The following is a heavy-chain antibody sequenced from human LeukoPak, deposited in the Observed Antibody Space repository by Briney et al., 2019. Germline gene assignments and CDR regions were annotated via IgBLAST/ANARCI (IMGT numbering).Heavy chain of an antibody. J-gene: IGHJ6*03. Sequence: GGSLRLSCTASGFTFGDYAMSWVRQAPGKGLEWVGFIRSKAYGGTTEYAASVKGRFTISRDDSKSIAYLQMNSLKTEDTAVYYCTRDRTTVVLYYYYMDVWGKGTTVTVSS. CDR1: GFTFGDYA. CDR3: TRDRTTVVLYYYYMDV. CDR2: IRSKAYGGTT. D-gene: IGHD4-23*01. V-gene: IGHV3-49*04.